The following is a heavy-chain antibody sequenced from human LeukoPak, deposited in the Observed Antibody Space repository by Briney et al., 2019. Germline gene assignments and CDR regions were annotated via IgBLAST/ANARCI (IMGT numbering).Heavy chain of an antibody. Sequence: GGSLRLSCAASGFTFNSYSMNWVRQAPGQGLEWVSYISSSSSTIYYADSVKGRFTISRDNAKNSLYLQMNSLRAEDTAVYYCARWNYWYFDLWGRGTLVTVSS. J-gene: IGHJ2*01. CDR2: ISSSSSTI. V-gene: IGHV3-48*01. CDR3: ARWNYWYFDL. D-gene: IGHD1-1*01. CDR1: GFTFNSYS.